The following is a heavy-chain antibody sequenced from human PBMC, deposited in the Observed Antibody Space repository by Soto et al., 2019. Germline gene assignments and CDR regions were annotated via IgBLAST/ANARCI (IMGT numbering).Heavy chain of an antibody. CDR1: GYTFTSYG. V-gene: IGHV1-18*01. Sequence: ASVKVSCKASGYTFTSYGISWVRQAPGQGLEWMGWISAYNGNTNYAQKLQGRVTMTTDTSTSTAYMELRSLRSDDTAVYYCARGASIAARPAYYYYYYYMDVWGKGTTATVSS. CDR2: ISAYNGNT. D-gene: IGHD6-6*01. CDR3: ARGASIAARPAYYYYYYYMDV. J-gene: IGHJ6*03.